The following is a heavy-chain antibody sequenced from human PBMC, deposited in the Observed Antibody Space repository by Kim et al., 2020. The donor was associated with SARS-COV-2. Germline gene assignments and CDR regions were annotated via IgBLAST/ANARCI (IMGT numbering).Heavy chain of an antibody. D-gene: IGHD6-19*01. CDR2: INPSGGST. Sequence: ASVKVSCKASGYTFTSYYMHWVRQAPGQGLEWMGIINPSGGSTSYAQKFQGRVTMTRDTSTSTVYMELSSLRSEDTAVYYCARALAVAGVAGAWIYYFDYWGQGTLVTVSS. J-gene: IGHJ4*02. V-gene: IGHV1-46*01. CDR3: ARALAVAGVAGAWIYYFDY. CDR1: GYTFTSYY.